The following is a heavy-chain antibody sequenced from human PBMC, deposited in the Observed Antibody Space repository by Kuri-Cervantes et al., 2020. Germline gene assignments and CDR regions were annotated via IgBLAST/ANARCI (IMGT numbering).Heavy chain of an antibody. D-gene: IGHD3-3*01. CDR2: IKSKTDGGTT. V-gene: IGHV3-15*01. Sequence: GESLKISCAASGFTFSNAWMSWVRQAPGKGPEWVGRIKSKTDGGTTDYAAPVKGRFTISRDDSKNTLYLQMNSLRAEDTAVYYCVRPGVTIFGVVIYDAFDIWGQGTMVTDSS. CDR3: VRPGVTIFGVVIYDAFDI. J-gene: IGHJ3*02. CDR1: GFTFSNAW.